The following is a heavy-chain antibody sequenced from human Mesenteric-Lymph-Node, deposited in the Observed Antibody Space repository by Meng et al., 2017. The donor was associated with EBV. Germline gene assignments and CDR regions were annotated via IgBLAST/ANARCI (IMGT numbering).Heavy chain of an antibody. V-gene: IGHV3-23*01. J-gene: IGHJ4*02. Sequence: VQQLESAGGLVQPWGSLRLSCAGSGFSFTIYDMTWVRQAPGRGLWWVSGISGSGGTTYYADSVKGRFSISRDNSGNTVYLQMNSLRAEDTAVYYCSNLPYNYWGQGTLVTVSS. CDR3: SNLPYNY. CDR1: GFSFTIYD. D-gene: IGHD5-24*01. CDR2: ISGSGGTT.